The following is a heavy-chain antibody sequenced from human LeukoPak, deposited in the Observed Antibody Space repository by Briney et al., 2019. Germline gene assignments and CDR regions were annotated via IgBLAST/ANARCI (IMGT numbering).Heavy chain of an antibody. V-gene: IGHV3-23*01. D-gene: IGHD5-12*01. Sequence: GGSLRLSCAASGFTFSGYAMSWVRQAPGKGLEWVSAISGSGGSTYYADSVKGRFTISRDNFKNALYLQMNSLRAEDTAVYYCAKDIVATTHFDYWGQGTLVTVSS. CDR3: AKDIVATTHFDY. CDR1: GFTFSGYA. CDR2: ISGSGGST. J-gene: IGHJ4*02.